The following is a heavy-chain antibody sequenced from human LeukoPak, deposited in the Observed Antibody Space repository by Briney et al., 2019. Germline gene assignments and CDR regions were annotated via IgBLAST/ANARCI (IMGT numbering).Heavy chain of an antibody. Sequence: SETLSLTCTVSGGSISRYYWSWIRWPAGKGLEWIGRIYTSGSTNYNPSLKSRVTMSVDTSKKQFSLKLSSVTAADTAVYYRARSRGSGDFWSGDGAFDIWGQGTMVTVSS. CDR2: IYTSGST. D-gene: IGHD3-3*01. J-gene: IGHJ3*02. CDR3: ARSRGSGDFWSGDGAFDI. V-gene: IGHV4-4*07. CDR1: GGSISRYY.